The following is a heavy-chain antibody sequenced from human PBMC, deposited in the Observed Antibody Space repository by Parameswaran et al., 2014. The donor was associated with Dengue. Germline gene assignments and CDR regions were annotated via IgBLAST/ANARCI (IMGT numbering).Heavy chain of an antibody. Sequence: WIRQPPGKGLEWVAVISYDGSNKYYADSVKGRFTISRDNSKNTLYLQMNSLRAEDTAVYYCAGDQILQLLWFGESHPPIYYYYGMDVWGQGTTVTVSS. V-gene: IGHV3-30*03. D-gene: IGHD3-10*01. CDR2: ISYDGSNK. J-gene: IGHJ6*02. CDR3: AGDQILQLLWFGESHPPIYYYYGMDV.